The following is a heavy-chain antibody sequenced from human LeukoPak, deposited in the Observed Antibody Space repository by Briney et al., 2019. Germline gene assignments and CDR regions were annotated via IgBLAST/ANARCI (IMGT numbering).Heavy chain of an antibody. CDR3: ARDLWVNNNWFDP. J-gene: IGHJ5*02. Sequence: PGRSLRLSCAASGFTFSSYAMHWVRQAPGKGLEWVAVISYDGSNKYYADSVKGRFTISRDNSKNTLYLQMNSLRAEDTAVYYCARDLWVNNNWFDPWGQGTLVTVSS. CDR1: GFTFSSYA. CDR2: ISYDGSNK. V-gene: IGHV3-30-3*01. D-gene: IGHD2/OR15-2a*01.